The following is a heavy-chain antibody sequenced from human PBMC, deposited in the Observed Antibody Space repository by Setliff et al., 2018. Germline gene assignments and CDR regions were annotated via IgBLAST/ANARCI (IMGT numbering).Heavy chain of an antibody. J-gene: IGHJ4*02. D-gene: IGHD1-26*01. CDR1: GYTFTSYG. CDR3: ARSGNYSPNDY. V-gene: IGHV1-46*01. CDR2: IDPSGGSS. Sequence: ASVKVSCKASGYTFTSYGISWVRQAPGQGLEWMGIIDPSGGSSTYAQKFQGRATMTRDTSTSTVYMELSSLRSEDTAVYYCARSGNYSPNDYWGQGTLVTVSS.